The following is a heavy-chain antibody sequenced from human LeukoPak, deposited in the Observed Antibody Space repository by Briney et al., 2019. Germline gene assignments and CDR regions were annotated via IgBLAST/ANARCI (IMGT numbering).Heavy chain of an antibody. J-gene: IGHJ4*02. V-gene: IGHV4-31*03. CDR1: GGSISSGGYY. Sequence: SQTLSLTCTVSGGSISSGGYYWRWTRQHPGTGLEWIGYIYYSGSTYYNPSLKSRVTISVDTSKNQFSLKLSSVTAADTALYYCARPVDHFWRGFCLWGQGTLVIVSS. CDR3: ARPVDHFWRGFCL. D-gene: IGHD3-3*02. CDR2: IYYSGST.